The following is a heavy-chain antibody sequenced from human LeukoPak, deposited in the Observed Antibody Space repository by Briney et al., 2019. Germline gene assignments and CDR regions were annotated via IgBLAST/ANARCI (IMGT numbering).Heavy chain of an antibody. CDR1: GFTFSDYY. D-gene: IGHD3-22*01. CDR2: ISSSGSTI. CDR3: ARANYYDSSGHSAHFDY. J-gene: IGHJ4*02. V-gene: IGHV3-11*04. Sequence: GGSLRLSCAASGFTFSDYYMSWIRQAPGKGLEWVSYISSSGSTIYYADSVKGRFTISRDNAKNSLYLQMNSLRAEDTAVYYCARANYYDSSGHSAHFDYWGQGTLVTVSS.